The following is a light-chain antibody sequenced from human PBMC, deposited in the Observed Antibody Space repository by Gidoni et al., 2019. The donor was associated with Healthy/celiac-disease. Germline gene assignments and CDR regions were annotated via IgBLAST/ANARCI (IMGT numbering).Light chain of an antibody. V-gene: IGKV3-11*01. CDR1: QSVSSY. CDR2: DAY. CDR3: QQPFGIT. Sequence: EIVLTQSPATLSLSPGERATLSCRASQSVSSYLAWYQQKPGQAPRPLIYDAYNGATGIPARFSGSGSGTDFTLTISSLEPEDFAVYYCQQPFGITFGQGTRLEIK. J-gene: IGKJ5*01.